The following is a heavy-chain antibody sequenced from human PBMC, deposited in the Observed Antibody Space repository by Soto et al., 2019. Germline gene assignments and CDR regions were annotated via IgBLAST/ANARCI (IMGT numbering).Heavy chain of an antibody. D-gene: IGHD2-15*01. V-gene: IGHV1-46*01. CDR3: AREELKAWEYTVVTQSFDY. CDR1: GYTFTSYY. CDR2: INPSGGST. J-gene: IGHJ4*02. Sequence: VASVKVSCKASGYTFTSYYMHWVRQAPGQGLEWMGIINPSGGSTSYAQKFQGRVTMTRDTSTSTVYMELSSLRSEDTAVYYCAREELKAWEYTVVTQSFDYWGQGTLVTVSS.